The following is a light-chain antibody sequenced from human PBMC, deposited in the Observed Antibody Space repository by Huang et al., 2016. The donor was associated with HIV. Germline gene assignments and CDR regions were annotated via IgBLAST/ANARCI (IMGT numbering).Light chain of an antibody. Sequence: DIQMTQSPSSLSASVGDRVTITCRASQSISSYLNWYQQKPGKAPNLLIYAASSLQSGVPSRFSGSGSGTDFTLTVSNLQPEDFAAYYCQQSYSTPLTVGRGTKVEIK. V-gene: IGKV1-39*01. J-gene: IGKJ4*01. CDR1: QSISSY. CDR3: QQSYSTPLT. CDR2: AAS.